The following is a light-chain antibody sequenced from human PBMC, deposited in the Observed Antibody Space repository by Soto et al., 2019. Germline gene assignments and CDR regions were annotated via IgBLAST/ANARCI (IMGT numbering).Light chain of an antibody. Sequence: QSALTQPPSVSGSPGQSVTISCTVTSSDVGGYDYVSWYQQHPGKAPKLLIYDVTKRPSGVPDRFSGSKSGNTASLTISGLQAEDEADFFCCSYGGSFPYVFGTGTKVTVL. CDR2: DVT. CDR1: SSDVGGYDY. CDR3: CSYGGSFPYV. V-gene: IGLV2-11*01. J-gene: IGLJ1*01.